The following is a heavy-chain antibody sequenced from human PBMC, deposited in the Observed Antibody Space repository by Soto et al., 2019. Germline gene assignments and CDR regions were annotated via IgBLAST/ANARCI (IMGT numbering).Heavy chain of an antibody. Sequence: GGSLRLSCAASGFTVSSNYMSWVRQAPGKGLEWVSVIYSGGSTYYADTVKDRFTISRHNSKNTLYLQMNSLRAEDTAVYYCARDHYYYYYMDVWGKGTTVTVSS. CDR2: IYSGGST. J-gene: IGHJ6*03. CDR1: GFTVSSNY. CDR3: ARDHYYYYYMDV. V-gene: IGHV3-53*04.